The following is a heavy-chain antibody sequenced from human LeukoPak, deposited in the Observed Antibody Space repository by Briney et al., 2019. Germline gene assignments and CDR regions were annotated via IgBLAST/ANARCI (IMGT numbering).Heavy chain of an antibody. D-gene: IGHD6-19*01. V-gene: IGHV1-2*02. CDR3: ARGLAVAGTSPDY. CDR1: EFTFTDYY. CDR2: INPDSGGT. J-gene: IGHJ4*02. Sequence: GASVKVSCKASEFTFTDYYIHWVRQAPGQGLEWMGWINPDSGGTNYAQKLQGRVTMTTDTSTSTAYMELRSLRSGDTAVYYCARGLAVAGTSPDYWGQGTLVTVSS.